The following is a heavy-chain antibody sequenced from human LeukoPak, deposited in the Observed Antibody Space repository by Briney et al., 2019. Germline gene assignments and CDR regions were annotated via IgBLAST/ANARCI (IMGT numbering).Heavy chain of an antibody. CDR1: SGSISSSNFY. Sequence: PSETLSLTCTVSSGSISSSNFYWGWFRQPPGKGLEWIGTIFYSGSTYYNPSLKSRVTISVDTSENQFSLKLSSVTAAETAIYYCARSVFLMIDAYDFWGQGTLVAVSS. D-gene: IGHD2-2*01. CDR3: ARSVFLMIDAYDF. CDR2: IFYSGST. J-gene: IGHJ4*02. V-gene: IGHV4-39*01.